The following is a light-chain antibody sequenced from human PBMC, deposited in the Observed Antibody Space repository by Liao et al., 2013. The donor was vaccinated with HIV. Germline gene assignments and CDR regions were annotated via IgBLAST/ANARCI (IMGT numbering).Light chain of an antibody. CDR3: QVWDSSSDHRV. J-gene: IGLJ3*02. CDR2: DDS. CDR1: KLGDKY. V-gene: IGLV3-1*01. Sequence: SYELTQPPSVSVSPGQTASITCSGDKLGDKYAYWYQQKPGQAPVLVIYDDSDRPSGIPERFSGSNSGNTATLTISRAEAGDEADYYCQVWDSSSDHRVFGGGTTLTVL.